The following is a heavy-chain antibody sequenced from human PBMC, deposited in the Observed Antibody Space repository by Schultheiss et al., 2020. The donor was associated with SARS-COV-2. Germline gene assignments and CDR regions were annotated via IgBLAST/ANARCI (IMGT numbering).Heavy chain of an antibody. J-gene: IGHJ3*02. CDR3: ARDLPYGGNAFDI. D-gene: IGHD4-23*01. V-gene: IGHV3-9*01. CDR2: ISWNSGSI. Sequence: GGSLRLSCAASGFTFDDYAMHWVRQAPGKGLEWVSGISWNSGSIGYADSVKGRFTISRDNAKNSLYLQMNSLRAEDTAVYYCARDLPYGGNAFDIWGQGTMVTVSS. CDR1: GFTFDDYA.